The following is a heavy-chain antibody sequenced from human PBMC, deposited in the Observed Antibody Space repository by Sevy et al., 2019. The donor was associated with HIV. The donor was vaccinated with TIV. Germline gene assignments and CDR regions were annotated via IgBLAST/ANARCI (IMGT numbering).Heavy chain of an antibody. V-gene: IGHV3-23*01. CDR2: VGSGGST. J-gene: IGHJ6*02. CDR1: GFTFSNYA. CDR3: AKGGGIAARLPYYYGMDV. D-gene: IGHD6-6*01. Sequence: GGSLRLSCAASGFTFSNYAMSWVRQAPGKGLEWVSGVGSGGSTYYADSLKGRFTTSRDNSKNTLYLQMNSLRAEDTAVNYCAKGGGIAARLPYYYGMDVWGQGTTVTVSS.